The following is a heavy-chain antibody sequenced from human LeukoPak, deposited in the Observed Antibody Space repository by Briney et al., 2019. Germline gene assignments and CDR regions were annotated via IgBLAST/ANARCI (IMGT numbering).Heavy chain of an antibody. J-gene: IGHJ4*02. Sequence: ASVKVSCKASGYTFTSYGISWVRQAPGQGLEWMGWISAYNGNTNYAQKLQGRVTMTTDTSTSTAYMEPRSLRSDDTAVYYCARDRYYDILTGYPIDYWGQGTLVTVSS. CDR1: GYTFTSYG. V-gene: IGHV1-18*01. CDR2: ISAYNGNT. CDR3: ARDRYYDILTGYPIDY. D-gene: IGHD3-9*01.